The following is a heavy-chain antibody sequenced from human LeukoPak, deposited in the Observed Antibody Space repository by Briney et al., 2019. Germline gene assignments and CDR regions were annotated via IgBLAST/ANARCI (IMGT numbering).Heavy chain of an antibody. CDR2: IYYSGST. CDR1: GGSVSSGSYY. CDR3: ARDGGYSYGYDY. J-gene: IGHJ4*02. D-gene: IGHD5-18*01. Sequence: KTSETLSLTCTVSGGSVSSGSYYWSWIRQPPGKGLEWIGYIYYSGSTNYNPSLKSRVTISVDTSKNQFSLKLSSVTAADTAVYCCARDGGYSYGYDYWGQGTLVTVSS. V-gene: IGHV4-61*01.